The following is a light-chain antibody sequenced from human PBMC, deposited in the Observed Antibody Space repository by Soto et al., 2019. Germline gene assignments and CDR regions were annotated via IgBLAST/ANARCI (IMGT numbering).Light chain of an antibody. V-gene: IGLV2-14*01. Sequence: QSALTQPASVSGSPGQSITISCAGTMRDVGAYNLVSWYQQHPGRAPQLILSEVRNRPSGISFRFSGSKSGNTASLTISGLQAEDEADYYCSSFTSKSSLIFGGATKLTVL. CDR1: MRDVGAYNL. CDR3: SSFTSKSSLI. CDR2: EVR. J-gene: IGLJ2*01.